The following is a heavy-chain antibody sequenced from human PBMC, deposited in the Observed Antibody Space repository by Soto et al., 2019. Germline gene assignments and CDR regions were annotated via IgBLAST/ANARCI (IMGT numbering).Heavy chain of an antibody. CDR1: GGSISSSSYY. Sequence: KPSETLSLTCTVSGGSISSSSYYWGWIRQPPGKGLEWIGSIYYSGSTYYNPSLKSRVTISVDTSKNQFSLKLSSVTAADTAVYYCAGVGASSGYYYYYGMDVWGQGTTVTVSS. CDR3: AGVGASSGYYYYYGMDV. V-gene: IGHV4-39*01. J-gene: IGHJ6*02. CDR2: IYYSGST. D-gene: IGHD1-26*01.